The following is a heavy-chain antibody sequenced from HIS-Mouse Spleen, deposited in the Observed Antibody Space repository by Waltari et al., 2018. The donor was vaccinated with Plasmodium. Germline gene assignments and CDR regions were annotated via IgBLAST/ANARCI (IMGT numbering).Heavy chain of an antibody. J-gene: IGHJ3*02. CDR1: GYTFTGYY. D-gene: IGHD6-13*01. CDR3: ARVFKQQLNAFDI. Sequence: QVQLVQSGAEVKKPGASVKVSCKASGYTFTGYYMHWLRQAPGQGLEWMGWINPKSGGTNYAQKFQGRVTMTRDTSISTAYMELSRLRSDDTAVYYCARVFKQQLNAFDIWGQGTMVTVSS. CDR2: INPKSGGT. V-gene: IGHV1-2*02.